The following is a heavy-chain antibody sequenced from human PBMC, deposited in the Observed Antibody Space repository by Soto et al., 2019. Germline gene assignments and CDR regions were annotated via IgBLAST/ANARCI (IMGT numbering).Heavy chain of an antibody. CDR3: ARGAAVAGRDYYYGMDV. Sequence: QVQLVQSGAEVKKPGASVKVSCKASGYTFTSYAMHWVRQAPGQRLEWMGWINAGNGNTKYSQKFKGRVTITRDTSASTAYMELSSLRSEDTAVYYCARGAAVAGRDYYYGMDVWGQGPTVTVSS. D-gene: IGHD6-19*01. J-gene: IGHJ6*02. CDR1: GYTFTSYA. CDR2: INAGNGNT. V-gene: IGHV1-3*01.